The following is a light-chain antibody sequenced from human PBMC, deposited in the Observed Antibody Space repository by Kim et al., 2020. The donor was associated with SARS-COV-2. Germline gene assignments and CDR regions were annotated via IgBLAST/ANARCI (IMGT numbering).Light chain of an antibody. CDR3: SSYTSSSTRLV. V-gene: IGLV2-14*01. Sequence: QSALTQPASVSGSPGQSITISCTGTSSDVGGYNYVSWYQQHPGKAPKLMIYDVSKRPSGVSNRFSGSKSGNTASLTISGLQAEDEADYYCSSYTSSSTRLVFGTGTKVTVL. CDR1: SSDVGGYNY. CDR2: DVS. J-gene: IGLJ1*01.